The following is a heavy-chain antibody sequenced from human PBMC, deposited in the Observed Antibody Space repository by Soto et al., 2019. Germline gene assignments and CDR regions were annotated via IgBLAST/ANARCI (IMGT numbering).Heavy chain of an antibody. CDR1: GGTFGNSA. D-gene: IGHD3-3*01. CDR3: ARDGDPQSAFWSGPLGGGRFDP. CDR2: IVPMFGTA. V-gene: IGHV1-69*12. J-gene: IGHJ5*02. Sequence: QVQLVQSGAEVKKPGSSVNVSCKTSGGTFGNSAVTWVRQAPGQGLEWLGGIVPMFGTANYAQKFQGRVTITADESTITAYMELNSLKTDDTAVYYCARDGDPQSAFWSGPLGGGRFDPWGLGILVTVSS.